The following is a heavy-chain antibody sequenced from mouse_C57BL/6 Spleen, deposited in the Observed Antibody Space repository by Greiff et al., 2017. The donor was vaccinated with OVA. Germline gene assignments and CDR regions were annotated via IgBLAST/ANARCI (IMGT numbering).Heavy chain of an antibody. J-gene: IGHJ2*01. CDR1: GYAFSSYW. V-gene: IGHV1-80*01. CDR2: IYPGDGDT. Sequence: QVQLKESGAELVKPGASVKISCKASGYAFSSYWMNWVKQRPGKGLEWIGQIYPGDGDTNYNGKFKGKATLTADKSSSTAYMQLSSLTSEDSAVYFCEIYYDYDEGFDYWGQGTTLTVSS. D-gene: IGHD2-4*01. CDR3: EIYYDYDEGFDY.